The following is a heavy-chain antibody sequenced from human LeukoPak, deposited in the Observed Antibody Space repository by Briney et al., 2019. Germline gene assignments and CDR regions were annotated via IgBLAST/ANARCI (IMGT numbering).Heavy chain of an antibody. CDR2: ISYDGSNK. CDR1: GFTFSSYA. V-gene: IGHV3-30-3*01. CDR3: AKEAPYSSSSSGPGPFDY. J-gene: IGHJ4*02. D-gene: IGHD6-6*01. Sequence: PGGSLRLSCAASGFTFSSYAMHWVRQAPGKGLEWVAVISYDGSNKYYADSVKGRFTISRDNSKNTLYLQMNSLRAEDTAVYYCAKEAPYSSSSSGPGPFDYWGQGTLVTVSS.